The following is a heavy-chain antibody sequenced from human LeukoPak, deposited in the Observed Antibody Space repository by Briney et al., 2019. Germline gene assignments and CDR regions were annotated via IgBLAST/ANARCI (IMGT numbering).Heavy chain of an antibody. CDR1: GFTFDDYA. D-gene: IGHD3-22*01. CDR2: ISWNSGSL. V-gene: IGHV3-9*01. CDR3: GKDSSGYLGALDAFDI. J-gene: IGHJ3*02. Sequence: GGSLRLSCAVSGFTFDDYAMHWVRQPPGKGLKWVSGISWNSGSLGYPDSVRGESTFSRVNAKNSLYLRMNGLNAEDPPFYYFGKDSSGYLGALDAFDIWGQGTMVTVSS.